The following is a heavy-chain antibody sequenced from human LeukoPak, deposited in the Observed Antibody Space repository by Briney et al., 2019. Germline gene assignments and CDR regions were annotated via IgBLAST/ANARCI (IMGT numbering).Heavy chain of an antibody. V-gene: IGHV1-2*06. CDR2: INPNSGGT. D-gene: IGHD4-11*01. Sequence: ASVEASCKASGYTFTGYYMHWVRQAPGQGLEWMGRINPNSGGTNYAQKFQGRGTMTRDTSISTAYIELSRLRSDDTAVYYCARAQFYSNYLSCDYWGQGTLVTVSS. CDR1: GYTFTGYY. J-gene: IGHJ4*02. CDR3: ARAQFYSNYLSCDY.